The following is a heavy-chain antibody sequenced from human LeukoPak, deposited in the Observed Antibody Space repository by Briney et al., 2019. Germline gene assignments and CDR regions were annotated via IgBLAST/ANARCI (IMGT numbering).Heavy chain of an antibody. CDR3: TTTVTSDAFDI. CDR2: IKSKTDGGAT. D-gene: IGHD4-17*01. V-gene: IGHV3-15*01. CDR1: GFTFSNAW. J-gene: IGHJ3*02. Sequence: GGSLRLSCAASGFTFSNAWMSWVRQAPGKGLEWVGRIKSKTDGGATDYAAPVKGRFTISRDDSKNTLYLQMNSLKTEDTAVYYCTTTVTSDAFDIWGQGTMVTVSS.